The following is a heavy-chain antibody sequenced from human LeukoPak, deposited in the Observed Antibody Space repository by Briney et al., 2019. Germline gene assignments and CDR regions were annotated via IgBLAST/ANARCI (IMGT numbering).Heavy chain of an antibody. CDR2: ISGRSTYI. V-gene: IGHV3-21*01. D-gene: IGHD2-2*01. CDR3: ARDAAHYSSQYYFHY. J-gene: IGHJ1*01. CDR1: GFDFSNYG. Sequence: GGSLRLSCATSGFDFSNYGINWVRQAPGKGLEWVSAISGRSTYIYYAASVKGRFTISRDNARDSVYLQMNSLRAEDTAVYFCARDAAHYSSQYYFHYWGQGTRVTVSS.